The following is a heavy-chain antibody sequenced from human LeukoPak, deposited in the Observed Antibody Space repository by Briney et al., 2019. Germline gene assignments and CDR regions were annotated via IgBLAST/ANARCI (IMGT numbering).Heavy chain of an antibody. CDR2: IYISGST. D-gene: IGHD6-19*01. Sequence: PSETLSLTCTVSGGSISTYYWSWIRQPAGKGLEWIGQIYISGSTIYNPSLKSRVTMSVDTSKNQFSLKLSSVTAADTAVYYCARVDRSGSGWFDYWGQGTLVTVSS. V-gene: IGHV4-4*07. CDR1: GGSISTYY. CDR3: ARVDRSGSGWFDY. J-gene: IGHJ4*02.